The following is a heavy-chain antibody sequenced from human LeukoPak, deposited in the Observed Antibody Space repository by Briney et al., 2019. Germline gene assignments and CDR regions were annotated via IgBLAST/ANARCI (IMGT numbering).Heavy chain of an antibody. J-gene: IGHJ4*02. Sequence: GGSLRLSCAVSGFTSSSYWMSWVRQAPGKGLEGVANIKQDGSEKYYVDSVKGRFTISRDNAKNSLYLQMNSLRAEDTAVYYCARAPYCIGGSCRFDYWGQGTLVTVPS. V-gene: IGHV3-7*03. D-gene: IGHD2-15*01. CDR1: GFTSSSYW. CDR3: ARAPYCIGGSCRFDY. CDR2: IKQDGSEK.